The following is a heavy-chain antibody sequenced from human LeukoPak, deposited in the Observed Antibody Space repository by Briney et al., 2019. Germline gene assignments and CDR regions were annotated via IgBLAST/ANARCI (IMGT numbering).Heavy chain of an antibody. CDR2: ISSSGNTI. CDR1: GFTFSGYY. D-gene: IGHD1-1*01. J-gene: IGHJ3*02. Sequence: GGSLRLSCAASGFTFSGYYMTWIRQAPGKGLEWISYISSSGNTIYYADSVKGRFTISRDNTENSLYLQMNSLRAEDTAVYYCARGRSVQDAFDIWGQGTMVTVSS. V-gene: IGHV3-11*01. CDR3: ARGRSVQDAFDI.